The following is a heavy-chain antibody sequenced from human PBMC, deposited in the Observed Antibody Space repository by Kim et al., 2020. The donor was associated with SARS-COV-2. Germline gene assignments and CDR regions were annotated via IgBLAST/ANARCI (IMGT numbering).Heavy chain of an antibody. CDR1: GFTFSSYE. D-gene: IGHD1-1*01. CDR3: ARVSGTTEYFDY. Sequence: GGSLRLSCAASGFTFSSYEMNWVRQAPGKGLEWVSFITGSGTAIYYADSVKGRFTISRDNAKKSLYLQMNSLRAEETAFYYCARVSGTTEYFDYLGQETLVTVSA. CDR2: ITGSGTAI. V-gene: IGHV3-48*03. J-gene: IGHJ4*02.